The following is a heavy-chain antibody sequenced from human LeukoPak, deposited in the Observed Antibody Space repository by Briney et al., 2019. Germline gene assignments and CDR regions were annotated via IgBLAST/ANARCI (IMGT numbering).Heavy chain of an antibody. V-gene: IGHV3-48*01. CDR2: ISTSRSII. Sequence: PGGSLRLSCAASGFTFSSYSMNWVRQAPGQGLEWVSYISTSRSIIYYADSVKGRFTISRDNAKNSLYLQMNSLRVEDTAVYYCARLSVEDYYDSTGHYYYYYMDVWGKGTTVTVSS. CDR3: ARLSVEDYYDSTGHYYYYYMDV. D-gene: IGHD3-22*01. CDR1: GFTFSSYS. J-gene: IGHJ6*03.